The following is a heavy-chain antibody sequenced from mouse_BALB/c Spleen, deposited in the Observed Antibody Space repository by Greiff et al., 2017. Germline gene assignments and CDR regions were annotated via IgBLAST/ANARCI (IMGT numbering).Heavy chain of an antibody. CDR1: GFTFSSFG. CDR3: ARSHDGYYAGFAY. V-gene: IGHV5-17*02. Sequence: EVKLVESGGGLVQPGGSRKLSCAASGFTFSSFGMHWVRQAPEKGLEWVAYISSGSSTIYYADTVKGRFTISRDNPKNTLFLQMTSLRSEDTAMYYCARSHDGYYAGFAYWGQGTLVTVSA. D-gene: IGHD2-3*01. J-gene: IGHJ3*01. CDR2: ISSGSSTI.